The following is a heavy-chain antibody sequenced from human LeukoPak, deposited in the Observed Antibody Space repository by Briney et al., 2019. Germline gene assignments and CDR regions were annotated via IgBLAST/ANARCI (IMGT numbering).Heavy chain of an antibody. CDR1: GYTFTNYY. D-gene: IGHD1-26*01. CDR3: ARGGVGATTYVWFDP. CDR2: INPSGGST. V-gene: IGHV1-46*01. Sequence: GASVKVSCKASGYTFTNYYIHWVRQAPGQGLECMGLINPSGGSTSYAQKFQGRVTMTRDMPTSTVYMELSSLRSEDTAVYYCARGGVGATTYVWFDPWGQGTLVTVSS. J-gene: IGHJ5*02.